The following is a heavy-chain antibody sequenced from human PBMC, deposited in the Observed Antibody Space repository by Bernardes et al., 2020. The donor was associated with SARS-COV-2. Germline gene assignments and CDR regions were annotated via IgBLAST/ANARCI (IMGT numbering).Heavy chain of an antibody. CDR2: GYYSGTT. D-gene: IGHD3-3*01. V-gene: IGHV4-59*01. Sequence: SETLSLTCTVSGGSISSYYLSWIRQPPGKGLEWIGYGYYSGTTNYNPSPKSRVTISVDTSKNQFSLKLTSVTAADTAVYYCSRDAYSDFWSNYYPYWYFDLWGRGTLVTVSS. J-gene: IGHJ2*01. CDR3: SRDAYSDFWSNYYPYWYFDL. CDR1: GGSISSYY.